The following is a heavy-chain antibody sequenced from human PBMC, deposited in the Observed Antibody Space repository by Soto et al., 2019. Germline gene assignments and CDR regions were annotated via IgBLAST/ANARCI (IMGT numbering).Heavy chain of an antibody. CDR2: ISYDGSNK. Sequence: QVQLVESGGGVVQPGRSLRLSCAASGFTFSSYAMHWVRQAPGKGLEWVAVISYDGSNKYYADSVKGRFTISRDNSKNTLYLQMNSLRAEDTAVYYCARATYPLEWQTTRDWGQGTLVTVSS. CDR3: ARATYPLEWQTTRD. J-gene: IGHJ4*02. V-gene: IGHV3-30-3*01. CDR1: GFTFSSYA. D-gene: IGHD3-3*01.